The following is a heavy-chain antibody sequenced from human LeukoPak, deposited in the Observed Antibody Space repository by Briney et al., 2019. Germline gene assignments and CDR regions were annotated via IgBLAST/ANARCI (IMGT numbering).Heavy chain of an antibody. CDR1: GFTYSSYA. CDR3: ARDFADGPLD. V-gene: IGHV3-30*04. CDR2: ISYDGSNK. Sequence: GGSLRLSCAASGFTYSSYAMHWVRQAPGKGLEWVAVISYDGSNKYYADSVKGRFTISRDNSKNTLYLQMNSLRAEDTAVYYCARDFADGPLDWGQGTLVTVSS. J-gene: IGHJ4*02.